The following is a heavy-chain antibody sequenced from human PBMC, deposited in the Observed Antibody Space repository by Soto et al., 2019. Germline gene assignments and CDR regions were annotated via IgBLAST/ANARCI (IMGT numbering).Heavy chain of an antibody. Sequence: EVQLLESGGGLVRPGGSLRLCCAASGFTFSSYAMSWVRQAPGKGLEWVSAISGSGGSTYYADSVKGRFTISRDNSKNTLYLQRNRLTAEDTAVYYCARGPGSSYYWGQGTLVTVSS. CDR1: GFTFSSYA. V-gene: IGHV3-23*01. D-gene: IGHD6-13*01. CDR2: ISGSGGST. J-gene: IGHJ4*02. CDR3: ARGPGSSYY.